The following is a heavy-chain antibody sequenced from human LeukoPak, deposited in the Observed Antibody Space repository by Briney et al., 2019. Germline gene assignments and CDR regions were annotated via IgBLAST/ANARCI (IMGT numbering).Heavy chain of an antibody. CDR3: AKWGAYYYGSGSYSELDY. CDR1: GFTFSSYA. Sequence: GGSLRLSCAASGFTFSSYAMSWVRQAPGRGLEWVSAICGSGGSTYYAHSVKGRFTISRDNSKKTLYLQMNSLRAEDTAVYYCAKWGAYYYGSGSYSELDYWGQGTLVTVSS. V-gene: IGHV3-23*01. CDR2: ICGSGGST. J-gene: IGHJ4*02. D-gene: IGHD3-10*01.